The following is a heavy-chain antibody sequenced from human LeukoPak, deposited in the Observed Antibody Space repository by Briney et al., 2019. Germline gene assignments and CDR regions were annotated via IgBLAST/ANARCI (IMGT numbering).Heavy chain of an antibody. D-gene: IGHD5/OR15-5a*01. Sequence: GGSLRLSCAPSGFTFSTHTMHWVRQAPGKGLEWVAVIESDGRNKYYAESVRGRFTISRDNSRNTLYLQSDSLRSEDTAVYYCVRQSTGLDYWGQGTLVTVSS. V-gene: IGHV3-30*04. CDR3: VRQSTGLDY. J-gene: IGHJ4*02. CDR2: IESDGRNK. CDR1: GFTFSTHT.